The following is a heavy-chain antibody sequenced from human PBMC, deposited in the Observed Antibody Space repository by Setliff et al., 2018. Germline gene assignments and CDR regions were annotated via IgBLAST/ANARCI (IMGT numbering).Heavy chain of an antibody. V-gene: IGHV1-3*01. CDR3: ARESRYYYDNLGTLDY. Sequence: ASVKVSCKASGYSFTSYTIHWARQAPGQGLEWMGWISPGNGNTAYSQKIQDRVTITRDTSASTAYMELSSLRSEDTAVYYCARESRYYYDNLGTLDYWGQGTLVTVSS. CDR1: GYSFTSYT. D-gene: IGHD3-22*01. J-gene: IGHJ4*02. CDR2: ISPGNGNT.